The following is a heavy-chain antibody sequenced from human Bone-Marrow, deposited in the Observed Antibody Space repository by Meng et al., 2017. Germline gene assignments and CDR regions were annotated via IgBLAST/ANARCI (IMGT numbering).Heavy chain of an antibody. CDR2: INPNSGGT. J-gene: IGHJ5*02. CDR1: GYTFTGYY. CDR3: ARLRSSTRGWFDP. V-gene: IGHV1-2*06. Sequence: ASVKVSCKASGYTFTGYYMHWVRQAPGQGLEWMGRINPNSGGTNYAQKFQGRVTMTRDTSISTAYMELSRLRSGDTAVYYCARLRSSTRGWFDPWGQGTLVTVSS. D-gene: IGHD2-2*01.